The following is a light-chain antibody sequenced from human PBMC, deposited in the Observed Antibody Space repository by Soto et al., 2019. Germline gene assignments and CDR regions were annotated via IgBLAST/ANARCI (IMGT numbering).Light chain of an antibody. CDR2: STN. V-gene: IGLV7-43*01. Sequence: QTVVTQEPSLSVSPGGTVTLTCASSTGAVTSTFYPNWFQQKPGQAPRSLIYSTNNKHPWTPARFSGSLLGVKAALTLSDVQAEDEADYYCLLYYGGVRVFGGGTKLTVL. J-gene: IGLJ3*02. CDR3: LLYYGGVRV. CDR1: TGAVTSTFY.